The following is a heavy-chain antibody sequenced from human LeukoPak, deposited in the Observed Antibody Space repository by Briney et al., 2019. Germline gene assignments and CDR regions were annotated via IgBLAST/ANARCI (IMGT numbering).Heavy chain of an antibody. CDR3: ARDSGSYLQPTDY. D-gene: IGHD1-26*01. CDR1: GFTFSTYA. V-gene: IGHV3-23*01. CDR2: ITGNGGST. Sequence: WVSLRLSCAASGFTFSTYAMTWVRQAPGKGLEWVSSITGNGGSTYYADSVKGRFTISRDNSKNTLYLQMNSLRAEDTAVYHCARDSGSYLQPTDYWGQGTLVTVSS. J-gene: IGHJ4*02.